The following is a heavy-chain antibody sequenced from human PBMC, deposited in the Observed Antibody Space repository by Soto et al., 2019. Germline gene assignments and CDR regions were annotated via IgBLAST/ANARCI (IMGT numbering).Heavy chain of an antibody. CDR1: GFTFNNYE. V-gene: IGHV3-48*03. D-gene: IGHD3-22*01. Sequence: EVQLVESGGGLVQPGGSLRLSCAASGFTFNNYEMSLVRQAPGKGLEWISYISSTGSHIYYADSLKGRFIISRDNAKNSLYLQMNSLRVEDTALYYCARENYDSSGYFLDYWGQGTLVTVSS. CDR3: ARENYDSSGYFLDY. CDR2: ISSTGSHI. J-gene: IGHJ4*02.